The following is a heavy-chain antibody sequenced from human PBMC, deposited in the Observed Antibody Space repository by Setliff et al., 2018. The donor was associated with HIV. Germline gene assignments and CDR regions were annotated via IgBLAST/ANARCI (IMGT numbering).Heavy chain of an antibody. J-gene: IGHJ4*02. CDR3: TRDRVPKRGYTYREPDFDS. CDR1: GYSFTSHT. D-gene: IGHD5-12*01. CDR2: INVVNGNT. V-gene: IGHV1-3*01. Sequence: ASVKVSCKASGYSFTSHTIPWVRRDPGQGLEWMGWINVVNGNTKYSQKFQDRVTISRDTSASTGYMELSRLRSEDTAVYYCTRDRVPKRGYTYREPDFDSWGQGTLVTVSS.